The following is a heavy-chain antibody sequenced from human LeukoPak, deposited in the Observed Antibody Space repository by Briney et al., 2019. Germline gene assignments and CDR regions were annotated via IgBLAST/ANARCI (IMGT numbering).Heavy chain of an antibody. V-gene: IGHV4-59*12. CDR2: ISYSGST. CDR1: AGSISNYY. CDR3: ARYKPPGRGCYHI. J-gene: IGHJ3*02. Sequence: SETLPLTCTVSAGSISNYYWSWIRQPPGKGLEWIGYISYSGSTNYNPSLKSRVTISVDTSKNQFSLKLSSVTAADTAVYYCARYKPPGRGCYHIWGQGTMVTVSS. D-gene: IGHD2-2*01.